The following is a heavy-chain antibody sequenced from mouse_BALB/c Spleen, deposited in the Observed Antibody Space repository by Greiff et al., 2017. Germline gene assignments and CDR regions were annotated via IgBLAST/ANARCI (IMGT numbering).Heavy chain of an antibody. V-gene: IGHV5-4*02. Sequence: EVHLVESGGGLVKPGGSLKLSCAASGFTFSDYYMYWVRQTPEKRLEWVATISDGGSYTYYPDSVKGRFTISRDNAKNNLYLQMSSLKSEDTAMYYCARAGGSTDWYFDVWGAGTTVTVSS. CDR1: GFTFSDYY. J-gene: IGHJ1*01. CDR2: ISDGGSYT. D-gene: IGHD1-1*01. CDR3: ARAGGSTDWYFDV.